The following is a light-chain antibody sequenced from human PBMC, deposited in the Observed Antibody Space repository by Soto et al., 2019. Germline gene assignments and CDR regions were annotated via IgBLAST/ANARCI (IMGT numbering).Light chain of an antibody. V-gene: IGKV3-15*01. CDR3: QQYKSYPLT. Sequence: EIVMTQSPATLSVSPGDRATLSCRASQSVTSNLAWYQQKPGQAPRLLIYGASTRATGIPARFSGSGSGTEFTLTISGLQPDDFATYYCQQYKSYPLTFGQGTKVDIK. J-gene: IGKJ1*01. CDR2: GAS. CDR1: QSVTSN.